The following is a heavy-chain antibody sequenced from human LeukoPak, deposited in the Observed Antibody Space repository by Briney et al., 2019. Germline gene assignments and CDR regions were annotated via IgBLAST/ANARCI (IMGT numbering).Heavy chain of an antibody. CDR2: LSSSSSYI. V-gene: IGHV3-21*01. Sequence: GGSLRLSCAASGFTFSSYAMNWVRQAPGKGLEWVSSLSSSSSYIYYADSVKGRFTISRDNAKNSLYLQMNSLRAEDTAVYYCAREAAAQDFDYWGQGTLVTVSS. CDR1: GFTFSSYA. J-gene: IGHJ4*02. D-gene: IGHD6-13*01. CDR3: AREAAAQDFDY.